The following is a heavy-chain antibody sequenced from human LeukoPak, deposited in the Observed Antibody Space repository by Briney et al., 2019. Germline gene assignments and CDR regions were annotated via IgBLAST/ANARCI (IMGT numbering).Heavy chain of an antibody. D-gene: IGHD3-10*01. V-gene: IGHV3-23*01. CDR3: AKAKEITMVRGVLDY. Sequence: GGSLRLSCAASGLTFSNYAISWVRQAPGKGLEWVSPISGSGAATYYADSVKGRFTISRDNSKNTLYLQMNMLRPEDTAVYYCAKAKEITMVRGVLDYWGQGTLVTVSS. J-gene: IGHJ4*02. CDR2: ISGSGAAT. CDR1: GLTFSNYA.